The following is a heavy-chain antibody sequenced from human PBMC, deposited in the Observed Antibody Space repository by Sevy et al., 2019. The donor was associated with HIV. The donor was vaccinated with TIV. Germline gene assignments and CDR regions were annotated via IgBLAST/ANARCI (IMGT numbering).Heavy chain of an antibody. J-gene: IGHJ6*02. CDR1: GFTFRSYV. D-gene: IGHD2-15*01. V-gene: IGHV3-33*08. Sequence: GGSLRLSCAASGFTFRSYVMSWVRQAPGKGLEWVAVIWYDGINKYYGDSVKGRFTISRDNSKNTVYLQMNSLRAEDTAVYYCARAGDIVEVVAHYGMDVWGQGTTVTVSS. CDR3: ARAGDIVEVVAHYGMDV. CDR2: IWYDGINK.